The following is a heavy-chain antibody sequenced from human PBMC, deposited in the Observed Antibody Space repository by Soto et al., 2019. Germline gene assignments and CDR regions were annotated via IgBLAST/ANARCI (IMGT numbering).Heavy chain of an antibody. J-gene: IGHJ6*02. CDR3: ATRDSYYGMDF. CDR2: ISQSGST. Sequence: LSLTCGVSGGAFSGYHWSWIRQAPGKGLEWIGEISQSGSTNYSPSLKSRVTMSVDTSKKQFSLKLSSVTAADTALYYCATRDSYYGMDFWGQGTTVTVSS. CDR1: GGAFSGYH. V-gene: IGHV4-34*01.